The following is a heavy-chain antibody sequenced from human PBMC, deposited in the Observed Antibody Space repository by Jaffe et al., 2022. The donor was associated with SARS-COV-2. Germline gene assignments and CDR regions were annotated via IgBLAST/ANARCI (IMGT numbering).Heavy chain of an antibody. V-gene: IGHV4-34*01. D-gene: IGHD3-22*01. CDR1: GGSFSGYY. CDR3: ARVYYDGPLGP. Sequence: QVQLQQWGAGLLKPSETLSLTCAVYGGSFSGYYWSWIRQPPGKGLEWIGEINHSGSTNYNPSLKSRVTISVDTSKNQFSLKLSSVTAADTAVYYCARVYYDGPLGPWGQGTLVTVSS. J-gene: IGHJ5*02. CDR2: INHSGST.